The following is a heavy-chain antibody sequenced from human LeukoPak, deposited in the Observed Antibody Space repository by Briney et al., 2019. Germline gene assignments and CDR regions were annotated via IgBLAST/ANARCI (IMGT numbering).Heavy chain of an antibody. CDR1: GYTFTSYY. CDR2: INPSGGST. D-gene: IGHD3-10*01. J-gene: IGHJ5*02. CDR3: ARDPGKNWFDP. V-gene: IGHV1-46*01. Sequence: ASVKVSCKASGYTFTSYYMHWVRQAPGQGLEWMGIINPSGGSTSYAQKFQGRVTMTRDTSTSTVYMELRSLRSDDTAVYYCARDPGKNWFDPWGQGTLVTVSS.